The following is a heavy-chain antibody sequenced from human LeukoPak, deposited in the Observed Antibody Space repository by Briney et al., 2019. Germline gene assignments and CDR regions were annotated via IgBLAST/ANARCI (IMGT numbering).Heavy chain of an antibody. CDR2: IYYSGST. D-gene: IGHD1-1*01. CDR1: GGSISSYY. CDR3: ARVPGGALNWFDP. J-gene: IGHJ5*02. V-gene: IGHV4-59*08. Sequence: PSETLSLTCTVSGGSISSYYWSWIRQPPGKGLEWIGYIYYSGSTNYNPSLKSRVTISVDTSKNQFSLKLRSVTAADTSVYYCARVPGGALNWFDPWGQGTLVTVSS.